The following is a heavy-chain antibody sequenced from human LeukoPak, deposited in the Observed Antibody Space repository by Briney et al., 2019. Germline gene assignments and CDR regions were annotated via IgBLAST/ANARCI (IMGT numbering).Heavy chain of an antibody. Sequence: GGSLRLSCAASGFTFSDYYMTWIRQAPGKGLEWVSYISSSGSTIYYADSVKGRFTISRDNAKNSLYLQMNSLRAEDTAVYYCAKDILGSIAAADDAFDIWGQGTMVTVSS. D-gene: IGHD6-13*01. CDR3: AKDILGSIAAADDAFDI. J-gene: IGHJ3*02. V-gene: IGHV3-11*01. CDR1: GFTFSDYY. CDR2: ISSSGSTI.